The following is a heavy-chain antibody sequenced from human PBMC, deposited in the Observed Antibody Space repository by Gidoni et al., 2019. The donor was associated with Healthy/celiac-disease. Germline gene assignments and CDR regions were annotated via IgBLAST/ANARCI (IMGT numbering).Heavy chain of an antibody. V-gene: IGHV4-39*01. D-gene: IGHD1-1*01. CDR2: IYYSGST. Sequence: QLQLQESGPGLVKPSETRSLTCTVSGGSISSSSYYWGWIRQPPGKGLEWIGSIYYSGSTYYNPSLKSRVTISVDTSKNQFSLKLSSVTAADTAVYYCARQTTDAFDIWGQGTMVTVSS. J-gene: IGHJ3*02. CDR3: ARQTTDAFDI. CDR1: GGSISSSSYY.